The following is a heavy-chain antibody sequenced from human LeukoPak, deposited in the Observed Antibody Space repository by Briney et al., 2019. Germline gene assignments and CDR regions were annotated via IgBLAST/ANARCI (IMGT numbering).Heavy chain of an antibody. CDR2: IIPIFGTA. D-gene: IGHD5-18*01. CDR1: GGTFSSYA. CDR3: AGGTVSGYSYGYLH. V-gene: IGHV1-69*06. J-gene: IGHJ4*02. Sequence: SVKVSCKASGGTFSSYAISWVRQAPGQGLEWMGGIIPIFGTANYAQKFQGRVTITADKSTSTAYMELSSLRSEDTAVYYCAGGTVSGYSYGYLHWGQGTLVTVSS.